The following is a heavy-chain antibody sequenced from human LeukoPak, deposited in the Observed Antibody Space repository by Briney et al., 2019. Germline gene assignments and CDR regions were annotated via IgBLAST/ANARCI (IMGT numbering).Heavy chain of an antibody. CDR2: ISSNSNAI. J-gene: IGHJ3*02. D-gene: IGHD3-16*01. CDR3: TLGVDAFDI. Sequence: GGSLRLSCAASGFTFSDYSMNWVRQAPGKGLEWVSYISSNSNAIYYADSVKGRFTISRGNAKNSLYLQMNSLRDEDTAVYYCTLGVDAFDIWGQGTMVTVSS. V-gene: IGHV3-48*02. CDR1: GFTFSDYS.